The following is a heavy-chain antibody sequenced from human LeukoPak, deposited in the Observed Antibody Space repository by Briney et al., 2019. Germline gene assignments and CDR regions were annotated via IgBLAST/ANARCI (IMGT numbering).Heavy chain of an antibody. J-gene: IGHJ4*02. CDR2: IYYSGST. CDR1: GGSINGYF. Sequence: SSETLSLTCTVSGGSINGYFWSWIRQPPGKGLEWIGYIYYSGSTNYNPSLKSRVTISLDTSKKQFSLNLTSVTAADTAVYYCARHVTVHYSSFDYWGQGTLVTVSS. V-gene: IGHV4-59*08. D-gene: IGHD2-15*01. CDR3: ARHVTVHYSSFDY.